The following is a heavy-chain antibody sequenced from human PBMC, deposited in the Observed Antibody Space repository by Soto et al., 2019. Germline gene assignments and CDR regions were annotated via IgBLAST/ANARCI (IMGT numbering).Heavy chain of an antibody. CDR1: GGSISSYY. CDR3: ARGGRYFDWLLSYFDY. Sequence: PSETLSLTCTVSGGSISSYYWSWIRQPPGKGLEWIGYIYYSGSTNYNPSLKSRVTISVDTSKNQFSLKLSSVTAADTAVYYCARGGRYFDWLLSYFDYWGQGTLVTVSS. V-gene: IGHV4-59*01. J-gene: IGHJ4*02. CDR2: IYYSGST. D-gene: IGHD3-9*01.